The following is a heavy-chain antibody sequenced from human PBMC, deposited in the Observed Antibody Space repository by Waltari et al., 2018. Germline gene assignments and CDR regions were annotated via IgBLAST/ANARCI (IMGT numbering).Heavy chain of an antibody. V-gene: IGHV1-69*13. CDR3: AAPLITMYWYFDL. CDR2: IIPLFGTA. D-gene: IGHD3-10*01. CDR1: GGTFSSYD. J-gene: IGHJ2*01. Sequence: QVQLVQSGAEVKKPGSSVKVSCKASGGTFSSYDISWVRQAPGQGLEWMGGIIPLFGTANYAQKFQGRVTITADEATSTAYMELSSLRSEDTAVYYCAAPLITMYWYFDLWGRGTLVTVSS.